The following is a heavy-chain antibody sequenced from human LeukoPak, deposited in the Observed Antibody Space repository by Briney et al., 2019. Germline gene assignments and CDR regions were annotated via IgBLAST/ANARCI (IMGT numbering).Heavy chain of an antibody. J-gene: IGHJ3*02. Sequence: PGGSLRLSCAASGFTFSSYAMHWVRQAPGKGLEWVAVISYDGSNKYYADSVKGRFTISRDNSKNTLYLQMNSLRAEDTAVYYCARKGSSYSIDIWGQGTMVTVSS. CDR2: ISYDGSNK. CDR1: GFTFSSYA. CDR3: ARKGSSYSIDI. V-gene: IGHV3-30-3*01. D-gene: IGHD2-15*01.